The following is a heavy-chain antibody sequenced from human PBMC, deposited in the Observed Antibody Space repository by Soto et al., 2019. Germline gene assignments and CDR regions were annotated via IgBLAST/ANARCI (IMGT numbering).Heavy chain of an antibody. J-gene: IGHJ4*02. D-gene: IGHD3-3*01. V-gene: IGHV3-11*01. Sequence: QVQLVESGGGLVRPGGSLRLSCAASGFTFSDYYMSWIRQVPGKGLEWISHVSSAGSTIYYADSVKGRFTISRDNANNSLYLQMNSLTAEDTAVYYCARTDDFWSGYYKIHWGQGTLVTVSS. CDR2: VSSAGSTI. CDR1: GFTFSDYY. CDR3: ARTDDFWSGYYKIH.